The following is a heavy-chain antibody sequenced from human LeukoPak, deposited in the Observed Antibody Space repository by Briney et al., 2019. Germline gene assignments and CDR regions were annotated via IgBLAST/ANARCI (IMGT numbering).Heavy chain of an antibody. Sequence: PGGSLRLSCAASGFTVSSNYMSWVRQAPGKGLEWVSVIYSGGSTYYADSVKGRFTISRDNSKNTLYLQMNSLRAEDTAVHYCARETGTTTFDNWFDPWGQGTLVTVSS. D-gene: IGHD1-7*01. CDR3: ARETGTTTFDNWFDP. J-gene: IGHJ5*02. CDR2: IYSGGST. V-gene: IGHV3-66*02. CDR1: GFTVSSNY.